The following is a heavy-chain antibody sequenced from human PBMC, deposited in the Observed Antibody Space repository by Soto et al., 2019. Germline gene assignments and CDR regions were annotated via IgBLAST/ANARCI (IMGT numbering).Heavy chain of an antibody. D-gene: IGHD3-22*01. Sequence: GESLKISCNGSGYSFTSYLIGWVRQMPGKGLEWMGIIYPGDSDTRYSPSFQGQVTISADKSISTAYLQWSSLKASDTAMYYCARHRSYYYDSSGYLDYWGQGTLVTVSS. CDR3: ARHRSYYYDSSGYLDY. CDR2: IYPGDSDT. CDR1: GYSFTSYL. J-gene: IGHJ4*02. V-gene: IGHV5-51*01.